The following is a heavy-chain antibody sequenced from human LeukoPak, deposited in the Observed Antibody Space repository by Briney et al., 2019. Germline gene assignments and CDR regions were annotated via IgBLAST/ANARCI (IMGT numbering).Heavy chain of an antibody. J-gene: IGHJ3*02. CDR3: ARAGYYDSSGPDAFDI. D-gene: IGHD3-22*01. Sequence: GGSLRLSCAASGFTFSSYAMSWVRQAPGKGLGWVSAISGSGGSTYYADSVKGRFTISRDNAKNSLYLQMNSLRAEDTAVYYCARAGYYDSSGPDAFDIWGQGTMVTVSS. V-gene: IGHV3-23*01. CDR2: ISGSGGST. CDR1: GFTFSSYA.